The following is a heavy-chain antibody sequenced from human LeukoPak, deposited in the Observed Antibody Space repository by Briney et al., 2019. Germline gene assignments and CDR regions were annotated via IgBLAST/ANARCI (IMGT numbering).Heavy chain of an antibody. CDR3: ARETADYGDDGENFDY. Sequence: GGSLRLSCAASGFTFSSYWMSWFRQAPGKGLEWVANIKQDGSEKYYVDSVKGRFTISRDNAKNSLYLQMNSLRAEDTAVYYCARETADYGDDGENFDYWGQGTLVTVSS. CDR2: IKQDGSEK. D-gene: IGHD4-17*01. CDR1: GFTFSSYW. J-gene: IGHJ4*02. V-gene: IGHV3-7*01.